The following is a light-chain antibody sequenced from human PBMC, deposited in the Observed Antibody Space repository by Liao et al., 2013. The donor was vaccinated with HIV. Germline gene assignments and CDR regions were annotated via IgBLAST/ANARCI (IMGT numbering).Light chain of an antibody. CDR1: KLGHKY. J-gene: IGLJ3*02. CDR2: QDS. V-gene: IGLV3-1*01. Sequence: SYELTQPPSVSVSPGQTASIACSGDKLGHKYASWYQQKPGQSPVLVIYQDSQRPSGIPERFSGSNSGNTATLTISGTQALDEADYYCQAWDSGSAWVFGGGTKLTVL. CDR3: QAWDSGSAWV.